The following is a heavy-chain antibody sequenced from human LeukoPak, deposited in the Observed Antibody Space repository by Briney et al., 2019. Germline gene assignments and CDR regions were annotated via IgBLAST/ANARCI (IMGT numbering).Heavy chain of an antibody. CDR3: ASHTAGHGSGY. V-gene: IGHV4-59*08. CDR2: IYNSGST. Sequence: PSETLSLTCTVSVASISSYYWSWIRQAQGKGLEWIGHIYNSGSTRYNPSLKSRVAISVDTSNNQFSLNLNSVTVADTAVYYCASHTAGHGSGYWGHGILVTVSS. J-gene: IGHJ4*01. D-gene: IGHD5-24*01. CDR1: VASISSYY.